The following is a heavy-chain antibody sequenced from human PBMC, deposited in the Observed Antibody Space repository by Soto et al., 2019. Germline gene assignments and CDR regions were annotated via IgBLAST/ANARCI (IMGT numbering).Heavy chain of an antibody. D-gene: IGHD2-15*01. V-gene: IGHV1-2*02. J-gene: IGHJ4*02. CDR1: GYTFTDYY. CDR3: ASEDCRNTNCLKGFDY. Sequence: QVQMVQSGAEVKKPGDSVKVSCKASGYTFTDYYMHWVRQAPGQGFEWVGGINPESGNPKYVPKSQGRVTVPRDTSTSTAYMELNRLTSDDTAVYYCASEDCRNTNCLKGFDYWGQGTLVTVSS. CDR2: INPESGNP.